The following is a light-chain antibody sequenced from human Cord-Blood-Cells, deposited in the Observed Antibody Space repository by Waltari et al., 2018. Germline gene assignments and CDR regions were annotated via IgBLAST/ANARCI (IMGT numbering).Light chain of an antibody. Sequence: DIQMPQSPSTLSASVGDRVTITCRASQSISSWLAWYQQKPGKAPKLLIYKASSLESGVPSRFSGSGSGTEFTLTISSLQPDDFATYYCQQYNSYPSTFGQGTRLEIK. J-gene: IGKJ5*01. CDR1: QSISSW. CDR3: QQYNSYPST. V-gene: IGKV1-5*03. CDR2: KAS.